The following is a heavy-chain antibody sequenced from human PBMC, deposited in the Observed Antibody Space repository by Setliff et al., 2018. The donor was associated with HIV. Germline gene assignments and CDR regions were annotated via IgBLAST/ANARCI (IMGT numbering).Heavy chain of an antibody. CDR1: GFTFDDYG. CDR3: ASEAGASSGWFGY. CDR2: INWNGGGT. Sequence: GGSLRLSCAASGFTFDDYGMTWVRQAPGKGLEWVSGINWNGGGTGYADSVKGRFTISRDNTKNSLYLQMNSLRAEDTAVYYCASEAGASSGWFGYWGQGTLVTVSS. D-gene: IGHD6-19*01. V-gene: IGHV3-20*04. J-gene: IGHJ5*01.